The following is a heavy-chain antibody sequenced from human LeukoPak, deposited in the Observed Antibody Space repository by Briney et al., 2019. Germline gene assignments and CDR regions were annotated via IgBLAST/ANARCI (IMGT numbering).Heavy chain of an antibody. CDR2: IKQDGSEK. CDR1: GFXFSSYW. D-gene: IGHD3-3*01. J-gene: IGHJ6*02. V-gene: IGHV3-7*05. Sequence: GGSLRLSCAASGFXFSSYWMSWVRQAPGKGLEWMANIKQDGSEKYYVDSVKGRFTISRDNAKNSLYLQMNSLRAEDTAVYYCARVDDFWSGYYNYYYYGMDVWGQGTTVTVSS. CDR3: ARVDDFWSGYYNYYYYGMDV.